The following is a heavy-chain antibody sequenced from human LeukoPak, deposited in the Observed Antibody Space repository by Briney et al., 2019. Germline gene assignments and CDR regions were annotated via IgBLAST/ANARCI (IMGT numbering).Heavy chain of an antibody. CDR3: ARAQGARRYYDSSGYYLFDY. CDR1: GYTFTSYG. CDR2: ISAYNGNT. Sequence: ASVKVSCKASGYTFTSYGISWVRQAPGQGLEWMGWISAYNGNTNYAQKLQGRVTMTRDTSISTAYMELSRLRSDDTAVYYCARAQGARRYYDSSGYYLFDYWGQGTLVTVSS. D-gene: IGHD3-22*01. V-gene: IGHV1-18*01. J-gene: IGHJ4*02.